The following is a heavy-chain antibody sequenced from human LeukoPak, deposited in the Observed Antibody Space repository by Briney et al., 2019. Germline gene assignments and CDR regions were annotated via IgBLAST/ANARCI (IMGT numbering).Heavy chain of an antibody. D-gene: IGHD1-26*01. J-gene: IGHJ4*02. CDR2: INPNSGGT. CDR1: GYTFSDSY. Sequence: GASVKVSCKASGYTFSDSYMHWVRQAPGQGLEWMGRINPNSGGTNYAQKFRGRVTPTRDTSTSTAHMELGGLTSDDTAVYYCARGAGYTGNYAGILDYWGQGTPVTVSS. CDR3: ARGAGYTGNYAGILDY. V-gene: IGHV1-2*06.